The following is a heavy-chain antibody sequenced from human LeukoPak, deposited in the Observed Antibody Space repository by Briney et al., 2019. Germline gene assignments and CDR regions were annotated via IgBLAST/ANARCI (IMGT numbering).Heavy chain of an antibody. Sequence: GGSLRLSCAASGFTFSSYAMSWVRQAPGKGLEWVSAISGSGGSTYYADSVKGRFTISRDSSKNTLYLQMNSLRAEDTAVYYCAKLPLELLFFDYWGQGTLVTVSS. V-gene: IGHV3-23*01. CDR3: AKLPLELLFFDY. D-gene: IGHD1-7*01. CDR1: GFTFSSYA. J-gene: IGHJ4*02. CDR2: ISGSGGST.